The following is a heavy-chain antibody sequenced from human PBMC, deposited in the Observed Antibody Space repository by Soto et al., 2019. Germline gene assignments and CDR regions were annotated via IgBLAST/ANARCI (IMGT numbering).Heavy chain of an antibody. V-gene: IGHV5-10-1*01. Sequence: GESLKISCKGSGYSFTSYWISWVRQMPGKGLEWMGRIDPSDSYTNYSPSFQGHVTISADKSISTAYLQWSSLKASDTAKYYCVRHSYAPYYYYGMDVWGQGTTVTVSS. D-gene: IGHD5-18*01. CDR3: VRHSYAPYYYYGMDV. J-gene: IGHJ6*02. CDR1: GYSFTSYW. CDR2: IDPSDSYT.